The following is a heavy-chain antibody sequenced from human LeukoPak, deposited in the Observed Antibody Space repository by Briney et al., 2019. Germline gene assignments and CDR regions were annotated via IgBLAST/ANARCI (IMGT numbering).Heavy chain of an antibody. CDR2: INHSGST. CDR1: GGSFSGYY. CDR3: ATLEGEMATISDY. J-gene: IGHJ4*02. D-gene: IGHD5-24*01. Sequence: SETLSLTCAVYGGSFSGYYWSWIRQPPGKGLEWIGEINHSGSTNYNPSLKSRVTISVDTSKNQFSLKLSSVTAADTAVYYCATLEGEMATISDYWGQGTLVTVSS. V-gene: IGHV4-34*01.